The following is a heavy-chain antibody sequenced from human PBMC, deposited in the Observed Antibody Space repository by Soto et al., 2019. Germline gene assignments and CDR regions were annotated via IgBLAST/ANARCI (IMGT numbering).Heavy chain of an antibody. V-gene: IGHV5-10-1*01. CDR2: IDPSDSYT. CDR1: GYSFTSYW. CDR3: ARHVVDIVVVPAAPPDNWFDP. D-gene: IGHD2-2*01. Sequence: GESLKISCQGSGYSFTSYWISWVRQMPGKGLEWMGRIDPSDSYTNYSPSFQGHVTISADKSISTAYLQWSSLKASDTAMYYCARHVVDIVVVPAAPPDNWFDPWGQGTLVTVSS. J-gene: IGHJ5*02.